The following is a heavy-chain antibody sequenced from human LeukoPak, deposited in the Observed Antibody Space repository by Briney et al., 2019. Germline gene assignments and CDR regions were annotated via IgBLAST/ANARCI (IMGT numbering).Heavy chain of an antibody. CDR2: IYYSGST. J-gene: IGHJ4*02. CDR1: GGSISSYY. V-gene: IGHV4-59*12. Sequence: PSETLSLTCTVSGGSISSYYWSWIRQPPGKGLEWIGYIYYSGSTNYNPSLKSRVTISVDTSQNQFSVRLSSVTAADTAVHYCARGRYLTTGGGAAAGFLDYWGQGTLVTVSS. CDR3: ARGRYLTTGGGAAAGFLDY. D-gene: IGHD6-13*01.